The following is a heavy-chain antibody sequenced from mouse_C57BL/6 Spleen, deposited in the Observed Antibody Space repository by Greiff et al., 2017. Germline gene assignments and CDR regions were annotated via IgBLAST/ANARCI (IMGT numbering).Heavy chain of an antibody. CDR1: GYTFTSYW. J-gene: IGHJ4*01. CDR3: AGSPPGYAMGG. Sequence: QVQLQQPGAELVKPGASVKLSCKASGYTFTSYWMHWVQQTPGRGLEWIGSIDPNSGGTKYNEEFKSKATLTVDKPSSPDYMQLSSLTSEASAVYYWAGSPPGYAMGGWGKGTSVTV. V-gene: IGHV1-72*01. CDR2: IDPNSGGT.